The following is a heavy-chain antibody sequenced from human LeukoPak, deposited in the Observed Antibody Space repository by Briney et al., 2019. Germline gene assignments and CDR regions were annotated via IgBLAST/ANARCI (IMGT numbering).Heavy chain of an antibody. J-gene: IGHJ6*02. CDR2: VKQDGSEK. CDR1: GFTFSTYW. CDR3: ARGGAQWLAYYGSSGYTGGGMDV. Sequence: GGFLRLSCVASGFTFSTYWMSWVRQAPGKGLEWVANVKQDGSEKYYVDSVRGRFTISRDNAKNSLYLQVNSLRAEDTAVYYCARGGAQWLAYYGSSGYTGGGMDVWGQGTTVTVSS. D-gene: IGHD3-22*01. V-gene: IGHV3-7*01.